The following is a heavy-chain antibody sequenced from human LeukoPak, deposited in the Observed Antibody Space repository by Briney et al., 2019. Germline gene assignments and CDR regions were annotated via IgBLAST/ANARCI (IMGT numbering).Heavy chain of an antibody. CDR2: IRSKAYGGTT. Sequence: PGRSLRLSCTASGFTFGDYAMSWVRQAPGKGLEWAGFIRSKAYGGTTEYAASVKGRFTISRDDSKSIAYLQMNSLKTEDTAVYYCTRDGIAAAGNPYYYYGMDVWGQGTTVTVSS. CDR3: TRDGIAAAGNPYYYYGMDV. J-gene: IGHJ6*02. D-gene: IGHD6-13*01. V-gene: IGHV3-49*04. CDR1: GFTFGDYA.